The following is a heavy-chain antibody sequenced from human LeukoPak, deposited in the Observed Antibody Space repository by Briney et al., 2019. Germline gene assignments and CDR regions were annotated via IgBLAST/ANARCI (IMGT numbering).Heavy chain of an antibody. Sequence: ASVKVSCKASGYTFSSHDIYWVRQAPGQGLEWMGWMNLNSGDTYYAQNFQGRFSITSDTSKITTYMDLASLAPEDTAVYYCARVPVPAPRRGLYFDYWGQGTLITVSS. CDR3: ARVPVPAPRRGLYFDY. V-gene: IGHV1-8*01. D-gene: IGHD2-2*01. CDR2: MNLNSGDT. J-gene: IGHJ4*02. CDR1: GYTFSSHD.